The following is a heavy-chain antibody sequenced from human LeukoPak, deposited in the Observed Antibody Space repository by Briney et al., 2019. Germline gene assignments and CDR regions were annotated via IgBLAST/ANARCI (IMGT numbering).Heavy chain of an antibody. J-gene: IGHJ4*02. D-gene: IGHD2-8*02. CDR3: ATYRQVLLPFES. CDR2: ISGSGGSP. V-gene: IGHV3-23*01. CDR1: GFPFTSYG. Sequence: GGSLRLSCAASGFPFTSYGMSWVRQAPGKGLEWVSTISGSGGSPHYADSVRGRFTISRDNSKSTLSLQMNSLRAEDTAIYYCATYRQVLLPFESWGQGTLVTVSS.